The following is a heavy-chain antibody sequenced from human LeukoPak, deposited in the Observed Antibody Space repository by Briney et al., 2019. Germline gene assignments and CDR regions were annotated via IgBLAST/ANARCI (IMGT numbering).Heavy chain of an antibody. Sequence: PGGSLRLSCAASGFSISNYGINWVRQAPGKGPEWVSGISSGSTYIYYADSVKGRFTISRDNAKNSADLEMNSLRAEDTAVYYCASVPGETKKRAIDYWGGGTLVTVSS. CDR2: ISSGSTYI. J-gene: IGHJ4*02. CDR3: ASVPGETKKRAIDY. CDR1: GFSISNYG. V-gene: IGHV3-21*01. D-gene: IGHD3-10*01.